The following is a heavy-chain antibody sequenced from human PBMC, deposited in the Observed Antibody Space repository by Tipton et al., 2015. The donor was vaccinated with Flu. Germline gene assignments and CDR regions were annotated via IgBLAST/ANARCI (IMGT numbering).Heavy chain of an antibody. D-gene: IGHD3-22*01. CDR1: GGSISSSSYY. J-gene: IGHJ3*02. CDR2: IYYSGST. CDR3: ARALSGYYFYAFDI. Sequence: TLSLTCTVSGGSISSSSYYWGWIRQPPGKGLEWIGSIYYSGSTYYNPSLKSRVTISVDTSNHQFSLKLNSVTAADTAVYYCARALSGYYFYAFDIWGQGTMVTVSS. V-gene: IGHV4-39*07.